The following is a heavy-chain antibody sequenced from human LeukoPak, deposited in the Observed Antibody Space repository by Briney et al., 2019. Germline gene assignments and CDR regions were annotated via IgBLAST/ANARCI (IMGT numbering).Heavy chain of an antibody. Sequence: GRSLRLSCAVSGFTFDDYVMHWVRQAPGKGLVWVSHINSDGSWTGYADSVKGRFTISKDNAKNTVYLQMNNLRAEDTAVYYCVSFYETYWGRGTLVTVSS. CDR3: VSFYETY. J-gene: IGHJ4*02. V-gene: IGHV3-74*01. CDR2: INSDGSWT. D-gene: IGHD2-2*01. CDR1: GFTFDDYV.